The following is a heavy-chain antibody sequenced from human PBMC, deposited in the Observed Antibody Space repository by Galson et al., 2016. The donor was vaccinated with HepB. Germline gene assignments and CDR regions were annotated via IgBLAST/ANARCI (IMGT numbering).Heavy chain of an antibody. CDR3: AKGRSAIAAAGLNY. V-gene: IGHV3-23*01. CDR1: GITFSNYG. Sequence: SLRLSCAASGITFSNYGMHWVRQAPGKGLEWVSVVSGSGDNTYYADSVKGRLTISRDNSNNTLFLQMNSLRVEDTAVYYCAKGRSAIAAAGLNYWGQGTLVTVSS. D-gene: IGHD6-13*01. CDR2: VSGSGDNT. J-gene: IGHJ4*02.